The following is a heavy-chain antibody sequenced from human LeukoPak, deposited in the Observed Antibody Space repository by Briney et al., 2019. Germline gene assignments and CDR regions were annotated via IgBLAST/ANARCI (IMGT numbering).Heavy chain of an antibody. V-gene: IGHV1-18*01. J-gene: IGHJ6*03. Sequence: ASVKVSCKASGYTFTSYGISWVRQAPGQGLEWMGWISAYNGNTNYAQKLQGRVTMTTDTSTSTAYMELRSLRSDDTAVYYCARVQAPHYYYYYYMDVWGKGTTVTVSS. CDR3: ARVQAPHYYYYYYMDV. CDR2: ISAYNGNT. CDR1: GYTFTSYG.